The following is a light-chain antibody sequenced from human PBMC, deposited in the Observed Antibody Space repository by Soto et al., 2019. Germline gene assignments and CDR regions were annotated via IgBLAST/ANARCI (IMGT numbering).Light chain of an antibody. Sequence: DIQMTQSPSTLSASVGDRVTITCRASQSITNWLAWYQQKPGKAPKLLIYRASNLESGVPSRFSGSGSATEFTLAIISLQPDEFATYYCQQYNSYSTFGQGTKVEIK. CDR3: QQYNSYST. CDR1: QSITNW. CDR2: RAS. J-gene: IGKJ1*01. V-gene: IGKV1-5*03.